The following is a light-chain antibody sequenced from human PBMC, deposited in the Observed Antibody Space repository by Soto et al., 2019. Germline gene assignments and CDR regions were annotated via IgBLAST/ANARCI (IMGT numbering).Light chain of an antibody. V-gene: IGKV1-5*03. J-gene: IGKJ4*01. CDR1: QSVSGW. CDR2: KAS. Sequence: DIQMTQSPSTLSASVGDRVTLTCRASQSVSGWLAWYQQRPGNAPKLLIYKASTLESGVPSRFSGSGYGTEFTLTISTLQPDDFATYYCQQYDSYPLTFGGGTKVDNK. CDR3: QQYDSYPLT.